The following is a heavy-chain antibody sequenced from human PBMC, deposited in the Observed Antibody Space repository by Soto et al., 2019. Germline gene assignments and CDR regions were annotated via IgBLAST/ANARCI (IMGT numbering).Heavy chain of an antibody. CDR2: IYPGDSDT. CDR3: ASSPRGYCSSTSCRESGNYYGMDF. V-gene: IGHV5-51*01. Sequence: PGESLKISCKGSGYSFTSYWIGWVRQMPGKGLEWMGIIYPGDSDTRYSPSFQGQVTISADKSISTAYLQWSSLKASDTAMYYCASSPRGYCSSTSCRESGNYYGMDFWGQGSTVTGSS. D-gene: IGHD2-2*01. CDR1: GYSFTSYW. J-gene: IGHJ6*02.